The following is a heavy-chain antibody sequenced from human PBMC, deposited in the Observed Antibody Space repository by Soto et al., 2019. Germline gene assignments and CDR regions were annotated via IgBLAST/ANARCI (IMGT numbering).Heavy chain of an antibody. CDR1: GGSISSYY. CDR3: ERATQTESVVDTVNYYYYYGMDV. J-gene: IGHJ6*02. D-gene: IGHD1-1*01. Sequence: PSETLSLTCTVSGGSISSYYWSWIRQPPGKGLERIGYTYYSGSTNYNPSLKSRDTISVDTSKNQFSLKLSSVNAADTAVYYCERATQTESVVDTVNYYYYYGMDVWGQGTTVTVSS. CDR2: TYYSGST. V-gene: IGHV4-59*01.